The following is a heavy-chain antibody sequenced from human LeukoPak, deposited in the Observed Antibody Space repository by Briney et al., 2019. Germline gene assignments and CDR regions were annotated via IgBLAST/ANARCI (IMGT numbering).Heavy chain of an antibody. CDR2: ISSSSSTI. CDR3: ARDPDSGRGFDY. Sequence: PGGSLRLSCVGSGFTFSSHAMTWVRQAPGKGLEWVSYISSSSSTIYYADSVKGRFTISRDNAKNSLYLQMNSLRDEDTAVYYCARDPDSGRGFDYWGQGTLVTVSS. V-gene: IGHV3-48*02. J-gene: IGHJ4*02. CDR1: GFTFSSHA. D-gene: IGHD3-10*01.